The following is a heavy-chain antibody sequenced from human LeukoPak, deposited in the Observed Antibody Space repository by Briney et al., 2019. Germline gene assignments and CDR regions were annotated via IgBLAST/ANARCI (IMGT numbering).Heavy chain of an antibody. Sequence: SETLSLTCTVSVGSFSIYYWSCTRDPPGRGLEWIGYIYYSGSTNYNPSLKSRVTISVDTSKNQFSLKLSSVTAADTAVYYCARVLDSSGDAFDIWGQGTMVTVSS. CDR1: VGSFSIYY. CDR3: ARVLDSSGDAFDI. CDR2: IYYSGST. D-gene: IGHD3-22*01. J-gene: IGHJ3*02. V-gene: IGHV4-59*01.